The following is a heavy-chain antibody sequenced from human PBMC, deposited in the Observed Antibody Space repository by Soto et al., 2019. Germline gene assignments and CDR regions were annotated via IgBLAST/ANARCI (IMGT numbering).Heavy chain of an antibody. J-gene: IGHJ4*02. Sequence: EVQLLESGGGLVQPGGSLRLSCAASGFTFSSYAMSWVRQAPGKGLEWVSAISGSGGSTYYADSVKGRFTISRDNSKNMLYLQMNSLRAEDTAVYYCALGYSSGWYGDYFDYWGQGTLVTVSS. CDR2: ISGSGGST. V-gene: IGHV3-23*01. D-gene: IGHD6-19*01. CDR1: GFTFSSYA. CDR3: ALGYSSGWYGDYFDY.